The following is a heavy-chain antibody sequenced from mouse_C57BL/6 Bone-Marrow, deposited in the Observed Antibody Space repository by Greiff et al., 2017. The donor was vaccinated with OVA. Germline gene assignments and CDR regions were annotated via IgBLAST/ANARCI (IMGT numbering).Heavy chain of an antibody. CDR1: GYTFTSYW. Sequence: VKLQQPGAELVKPGASVKLSCKASGYTFTSYWMHWVKQRPGQGLEWIGMIHPNSGSTNYNEKFKSKATLTVDKSSSTAYMQLSSLTSEDSAVYYCARWNVGGFAYWGQGTLVTVSA. CDR3: ARWNVGGFAY. CDR2: IHPNSGST. V-gene: IGHV1-64*01. J-gene: IGHJ3*01.